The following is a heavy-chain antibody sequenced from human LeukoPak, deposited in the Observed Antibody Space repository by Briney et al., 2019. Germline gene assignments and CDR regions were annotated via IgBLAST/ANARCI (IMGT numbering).Heavy chain of an antibody. CDR1: GYSFITYG. V-gene: IGHV1-18*01. J-gene: IGHJ3*02. CDR3: ARNLWFGESSDAFDM. D-gene: IGHD3-10*01. Sequence: GASVKVSCKASGYSFITYGINWVRQAPGQGLEWMGWVNSYSPQPTYAQKFQDRATLSTDTTTTTTYMDLRSLTSDDTAVYYCARNLWFGESSDAFDMWGQGTMVTVSS. CDR2: VNSYSPQP.